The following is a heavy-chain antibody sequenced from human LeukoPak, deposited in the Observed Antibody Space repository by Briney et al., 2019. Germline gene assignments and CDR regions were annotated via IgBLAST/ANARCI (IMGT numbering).Heavy chain of an antibody. CDR3: ARECSYNWNGRYFDY. Sequence: GGSLRLSCAASGFTFSSYGMHWVRQAPGKGLEWVAVIWYDGSNKYYADSVKGRFTISRDNSKNTLYLQMNSLRAEDTAVYYCARECSYNWNGRYFDYWGQGTLVTVSS. J-gene: IGHJ4*02. CDR2: IWYDGSNK. D-gene: IGHD1-20*01. CDR1: GFTFSSYG. V-gene: IGHV3-33*01.